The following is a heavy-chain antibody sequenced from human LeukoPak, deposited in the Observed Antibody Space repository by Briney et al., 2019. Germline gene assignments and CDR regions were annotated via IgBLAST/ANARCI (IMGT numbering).Heavy chain of an antibody. CDR3: AKGHIAVAGTFDY. V-gene: IGHV3-30*18. CDR2: ISYDGSNK. CDR1: GSTFSSYG. Sequence: GGSLRLSCAASGSTFSSYGMHWVRQAPGKGLEWVAVISYDGSNKYYADSVKGRFTISRDNSKNTLYLQMNSLRAEDTAVYYCAKGHIAVAGTFDYWGQGTLVTVSS. D-gene: IGHD6-19*01. J-gene: IGHJ4*02.